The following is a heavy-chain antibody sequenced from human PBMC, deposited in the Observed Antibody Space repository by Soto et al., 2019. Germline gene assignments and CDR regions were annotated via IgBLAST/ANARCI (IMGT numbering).Heavy chain of an antibody. CDR3: TTILAYCGGACYSVDV. D-gene: IGHD2-21*02. V-gene: IGHV3-74*01. CDR2: INNDGSSA. Sequence: GGSLRLSCAASGFTFSTFWMHWVRQAPGKGLVWVSSINNDGSSANYADSVRGRFTLSRDNAKNTLYLQMSSLRAEDTAVYYCTTILAYCGGACYSVDVWGRGTTVTVSS. CDR1: GFTFSTFW. J-gene: IGHJ6*02.